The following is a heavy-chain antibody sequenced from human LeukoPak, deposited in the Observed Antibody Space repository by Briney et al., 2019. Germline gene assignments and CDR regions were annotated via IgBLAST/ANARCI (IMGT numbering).Heavy chain of an antibody. J-gene: IGHJ4*02. D-gene: IGHD1-1*01. CDR3: VREGLERRTNFDY. Sequence: GGSLRLSCSASGFTFTSHVMHWVREAPGKGLQYVSGISMNVQTTYYAGSVKGRFTISRDSSKNTVYLQMNSLTAEDTAVYYCVREGLERRTNFDYWGQGTLVSVSS. CDR2: ISMNVQTT. CDR1: GFTFTSHV. V-gene: IGHV3-64D*06.